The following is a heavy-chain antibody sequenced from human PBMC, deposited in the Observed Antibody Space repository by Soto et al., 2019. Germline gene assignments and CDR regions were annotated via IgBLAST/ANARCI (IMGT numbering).Heavy chain of an antibody. D-gene: IGHD4-17*01. J-gene: IGHJ3*02. V-gene: IGHV4-39*01. CDR1: GGCISSSSYY. Sequence: SETLSLTCTVSGGCISSSSYYWGWIRQPPGKGLEWIGSIYYSGSTYYNPSLKSRVTISVDTSKNQFSLKLSSVTAADTAVYYCARQASMTTVARAWRRAFDIWGQGTMVTVSS. CDR2: IYYSGST. CDR3: ARQASMTTVARAWRRAFDI.